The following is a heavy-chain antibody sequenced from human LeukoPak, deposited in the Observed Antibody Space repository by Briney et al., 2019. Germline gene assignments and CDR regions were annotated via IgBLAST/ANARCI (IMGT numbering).Heavy chain of an antibody. J-gene: IGHJ4*02. V-gene: IGHV4-4*02. Sequence: SETLSLTCAVSGGSISSSNWWSWVRQPPGKGLKWIGEIYHSGSTNYNPSLKSRVTISVDKSKNQFSLKLSSVTAADTAVYYCARAQYYYDSSGYYYFDYWGQGTLVTVSS. D-gene: IGHD3-22*01. CDR3: ARAQYYYDSSGYYYFDY. CDR1: GGSISSSNW. CDR2: IYHSGST.